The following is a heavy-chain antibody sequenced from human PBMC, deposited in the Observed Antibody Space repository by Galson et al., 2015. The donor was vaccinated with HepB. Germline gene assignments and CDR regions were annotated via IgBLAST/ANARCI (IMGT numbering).Heavy chain of an antibody. J-gene: IGHJ4*02. CDR1: GFSFSSSW. CDR2: ISGSSNNV. V-gene: IGHV3-48*02. D-gene: IGHD3-16*01. CDR3: ARDTSWAFDY. Sequence: SLRLSCAASGFSFSSSWMNWVRQAPGEGLEWVSYISGSSNNVQYADSVKGRFTISRDNAKNSLYLQMNSLGDEDTAVYYCARDTSWAFDYWGQGTLATVSS.